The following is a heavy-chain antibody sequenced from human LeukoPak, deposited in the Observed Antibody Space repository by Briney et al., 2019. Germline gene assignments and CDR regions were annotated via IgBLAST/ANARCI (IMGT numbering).Heavy chain of an antibody. D-gene: IGHD1-26*01. J-gene: IGHJ4*02. V-gene: IGHV3-7*01. CDR3: ARARATGEFDC. CDR1: GFTLSSYW. CDR2: IKEDGSEE. Sequence: GGSLRLSCAVSGFTLSSYWMSWVRQSPEKGLEWVANIKEDGSEEYYVDSVKGRFTISRDNAKNSLYLQMNSLRAEDTAVYFCARARATGEFDCWGQGTLVTVSS.